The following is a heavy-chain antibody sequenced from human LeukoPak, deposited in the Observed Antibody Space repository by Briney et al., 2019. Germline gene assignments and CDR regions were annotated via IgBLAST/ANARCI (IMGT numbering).Heavy chain of an antibody. D-gene: IGHD3-10*01. J-gene: IGHJ4*02. CDR1: GGSFSGFY. V-gene: IGHV4-34*01. CDR2: INHSGST. CDR3: ARLYGSGTPIDY. Sequence: SETLSLTCAVHGGSFSGFYWTWMRQPPGKGLEWIGEINHSGSTNYNPSLKSRVTISVDTSKNQFSLKLSSVTAADTAVYYCARLYGSGTPIDYWGQGTLVTVSS.